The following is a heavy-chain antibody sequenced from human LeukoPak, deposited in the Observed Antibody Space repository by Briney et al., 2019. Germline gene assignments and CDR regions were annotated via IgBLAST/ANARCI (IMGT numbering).Heavy chain of an antibody. CDR3: ARDPAAAGSVWLDP. D-gene: IGHD6-13*01. Sequence: GSLRLSCAASGFTFSSYSMNWVRQAPGKGLEWVSSITTRSSYIYYADSVKGRFTISRDDAKSSLYLQMSSLRAEDTAVYYCARDPAAAGSVWLDPWGQGILVTVSS. J-gene: IGHJ5*02. V-gene: IGHV3-21*01. CDR2: ITTRSSYI. CDR1: GFTFSSYS.